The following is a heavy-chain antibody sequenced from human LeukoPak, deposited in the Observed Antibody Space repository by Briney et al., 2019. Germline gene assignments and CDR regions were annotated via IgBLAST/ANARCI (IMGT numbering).Heavy chain of an antibody. D-gene: IGHD6-19*01. CDR3: AREGEKVVAGPHFDY. J-gene: IGHJ4*02. Sequence: SVKVSCKASGGTFSSYAISWVRQAPGQGLEWMGRIIPIFGIANYAQKFQGRVTITADKSTSTAYMELSSLRSEDTAVYYCAREGEKVVAGPHFDYWGQGTLVTVSS. CDR1: GGTFSSYA. CDR2: IIPIFGIA. V-gene: IGHV1-69*04.